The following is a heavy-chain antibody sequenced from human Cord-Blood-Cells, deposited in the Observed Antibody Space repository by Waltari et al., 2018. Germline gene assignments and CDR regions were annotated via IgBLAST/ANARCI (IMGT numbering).Heavy chain of an antibody. V-gene: IGHV4-39*01. D-gene: IGHD7-27*01. CDR1: GGSISSRSYY. Sequence: QLQLQESGPGLGKPSETLSLTCTVSGGSISSRSYYWGWIRQPPGKGLDWIGRIYYSGGTYFNPSLKSRVPISVDTSKNQFSLKLSSVTAADTAVYYCARLSLNWGGDYWGQGTLVTVSS. CDR2: IYYSGGT. J-gene: IGHJ4*02. CDR3: ARLSLNWGGDY.